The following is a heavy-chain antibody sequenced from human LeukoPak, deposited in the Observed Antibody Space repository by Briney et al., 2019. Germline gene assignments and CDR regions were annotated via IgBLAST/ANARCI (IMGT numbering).Heavy chain of an antibody. CDR1: GFTFSRYE. V-gene: IGHV3-48*03. J-gene: IGHJ4*02. Sequence: PGGSLRLSCAASGFTFSRYEMNWVRQAPGKGLEWVSYISSSGSTIYYADSVKGRFTISRDNAKNSLYLQMNSLRAEDTALYYCARGDYYGSGSYFSPLGYWGQGTLVTVSS. CDR3: ARGDYYGSGSYFSPLGY. D-gene: IGHD3-10*01. CDR2: ISSSGSTI.